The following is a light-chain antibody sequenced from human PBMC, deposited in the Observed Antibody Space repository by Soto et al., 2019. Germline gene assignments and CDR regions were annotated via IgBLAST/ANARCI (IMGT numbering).Light chain of an antibody. CDR3: QQYYTSLPT. Sequence: DIVMTQSPDSLAVSLGERATINCKSSQSVLYSSNNKNYLAWYQQKPGQPPHLLIYWASTRESGVPARFSGSGSGTDFTLTISSLQAEDVAVYYCQQYYTSLPTFGQGTKVEI. V-gene: IGKV4-1*01. CDR1: QSVLYSSNNKNY. CDR2: WAS. J-gene: IGKJ1*01.